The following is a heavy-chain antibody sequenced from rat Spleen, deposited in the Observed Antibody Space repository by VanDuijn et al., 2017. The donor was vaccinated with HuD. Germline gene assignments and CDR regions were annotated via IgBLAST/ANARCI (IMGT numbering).Heavy chain of an antibody. CDR1: GFTFSDYY. CDR2: ISYDGNNT. J-gene: IGHJ2*01. Sequence: EVQLVESDGGLVQPGRSLKLSCAASGFTFSDYYMAWVRQAPTKGLEWVATISYDGNNTYYRDSVKGRFTISRDNANSTLYLHMDSLRSEDTATYYCARPNYPGFNYFDYWGQGVMVTVSA. CDR3: ARPNYPGFNYFDY. V-gene: IGHV5-29*01. D-gene: IGHD1-4*01.